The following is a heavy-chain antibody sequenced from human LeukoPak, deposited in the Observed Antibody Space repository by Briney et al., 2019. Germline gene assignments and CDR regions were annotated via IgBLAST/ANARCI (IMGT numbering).Heavy chain of an antibody. CDR1: GYTFTSYY. Sequence: ASVKVSCKASGYTFTSYYMHWVRQAPGQGLEWMGIINPSGGSTSYAQKFQGRVTMTRDMSTSTVYMELSSLRSEDAAVYCCARGIAAEYYMDVWGKGTTVTVSS. J-gene: IGHJ6*03. V-gene: IGHV1-46*01. D-gene: IGHD6-13*01. CDR3: ARGIAAEYYMDV. CDR2: INPSGGST.